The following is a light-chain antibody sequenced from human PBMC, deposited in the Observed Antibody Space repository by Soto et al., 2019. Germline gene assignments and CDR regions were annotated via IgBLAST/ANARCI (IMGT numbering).Light chain of an antibody. Sequence: EIVLTQSPGTLSLSPGERATLSCRASQSVSSNLAWYQQKPGQAPRLLIYGASTRAAGIPDRFSVSGSGTDFSLTISRLEPEDFAVYYCQHFGRSPLTFGGGTKVDIK. J-gene: IGKJ4*01. CDR1: QSVSSN. CDR2: GAS. CDR3: QHFGRSPLT. V-gene: IGKV3-20*01.